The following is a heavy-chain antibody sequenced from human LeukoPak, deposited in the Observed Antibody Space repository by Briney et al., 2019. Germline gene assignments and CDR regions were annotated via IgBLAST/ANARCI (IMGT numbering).Heavy chain of an antibody. J-gene: IGHJ1*01. Sequence: SETLSLTCSISADSITSGYWSWIRQPPGKGLEWIGYVYGIENTDYNPSLKSRVTISLDTSKNQLSLNLTAVTAADTAVYYCAGRGQRYFRDWGQGTLVTVSS. V-gene: IGHV4-59*08. CDR2: VYGIENT. CDR3: AGRGQRYFRD. CDR1: ADSITSGY.